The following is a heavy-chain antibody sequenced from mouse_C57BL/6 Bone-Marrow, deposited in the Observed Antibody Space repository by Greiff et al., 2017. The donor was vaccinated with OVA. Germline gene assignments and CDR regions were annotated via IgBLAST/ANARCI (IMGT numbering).Heavy chain of an antibody. V-gene: IGHV1-82*01. Sequence: VQLQQSGPELVKPGASVKISCKASGYAFSSSWMNWVKQRPGKGLEWIGRIYPGDGDTNYKGKFKGKATLTADKSSSTAYMQLSSLTSEDSAVYFCARKWIAPGLDYWGQGTTLTVSA. J-gene: IGHJ2*01. CDR3: ARKWIAPGLDY. D-gene: IGHD1-3*01. CDR2: IYPGDGDT. CDR1: GYAFSSSW.